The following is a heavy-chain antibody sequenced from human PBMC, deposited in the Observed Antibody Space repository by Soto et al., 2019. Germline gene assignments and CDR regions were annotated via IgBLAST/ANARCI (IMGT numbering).Heavy chain of an antibody. CDR2: INPYNGKT. CDR1: GYTFTNYG. J-gene: IGHJ4*02. V-gene: IGHV1-18*01. D-gene: IGHD6-13*01. Sequence: QVQLTQSGAEVKKPGASVRVSCKTSGYTFTNYGIKWVRQAPGQGLEWMGWINPYNGKTSSAQRLQCRVSMTTDTSPSVAYMDLRSLRSDDTAVYYCARGSSPGDCDYWGQGTLVSVSS. CDR3: ARGSSPGDCDY.